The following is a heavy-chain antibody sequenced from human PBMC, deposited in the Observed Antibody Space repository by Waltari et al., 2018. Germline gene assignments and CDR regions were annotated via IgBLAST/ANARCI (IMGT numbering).Heavy chain of an antibody. CDR1: EYTFINHG. V-gene: IGHV1-3*04. CDR2: IRTGNGHA. CDR3: ARGGSRAGFDY. J-gene: IGHJ4*02. Sequence: QVQLLQSGAEVKKPGASVKLSCKASEYTFINHGIHWVRQAPGQRLEWMGCIRTGNGHARYSQKFQDRVTITRDTSATTVYMEVTTLKSEDTAVFYCARGGSRAGFDYWGQGTLVTVSS. D-gene: IGHD3-10*01.